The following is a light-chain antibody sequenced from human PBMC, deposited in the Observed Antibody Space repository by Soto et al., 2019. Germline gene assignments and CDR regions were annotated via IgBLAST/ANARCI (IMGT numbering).Light chain of an antibody. CDR3: AAWDDSLSGVV. Sequence: QSVLTQPPSASGTPGQRVTIPCSGSSSNIGGNYVYWYQQLPGRAPKLLIYRNNQRPSGVPDRFSGSKSGTSASLAISGLRSEDEADYYCAAWDDSLSGVVFGGGTQLTVL. J-gene: IGLJ2*01. V-gene: IGLV1-47*01. CDR1: SSNIGGNY. CDR2: RNN.